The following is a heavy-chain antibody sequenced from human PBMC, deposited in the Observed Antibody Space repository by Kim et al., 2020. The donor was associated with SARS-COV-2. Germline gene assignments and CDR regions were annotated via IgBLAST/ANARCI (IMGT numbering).Heavy chain of an antibody. CDR3: ARRSLGYCTNGVCYEGFDY. Sequence: KRRVTISVDTSRNQFSLKLSSVTAADTAVYYCARRSLGYCTNGVCYEGFDYWGQGTLVTVSS. D-gene: IGHD2-8*01. V-gene: IGHV4-59*08. J-gene: IGHJ4*02.